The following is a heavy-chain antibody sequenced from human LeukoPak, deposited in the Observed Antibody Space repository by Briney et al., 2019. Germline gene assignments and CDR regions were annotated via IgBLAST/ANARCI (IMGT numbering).Heavy chain of an antibody. V-gene: IGHV3-74*01. J-gene: IGHJ4*02. CDR2: IYTDGSYT. Sequence: PGGSLRLSCAASGFVFSSYWMHWVRQVPGRGLVWVSRIYTDGSYTNYADSVKGRFTISRDNAKNTLYLQMNSLRAEDTAVYYCARDARGDYFDYWGQGTLVTVSS. D-gene: IGHD3-10*01. CDR3: ARDARGDYFDY. CDR1: GFVFSSYW.